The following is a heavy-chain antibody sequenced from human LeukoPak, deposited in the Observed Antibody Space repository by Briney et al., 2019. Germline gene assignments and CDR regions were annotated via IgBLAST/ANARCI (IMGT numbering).Heavy chain of an antibody. CDR1: GGSIGSGGYS. V-gene: IGHV4-61*08. CDR2: IYYSGSA. CDR3: ARVIRSSSGPWTNYYYYMDV. D-gene: IGHD6-19*01. J-gene: IGHJ6*03. Sequence: SETLSLTCAVSGGSIGSGGYSWSWVRQPPGKGLEWIGYIYYSGSANYNPSLKSRVTISVDTSKNQFSLKLSSVTAADTAVYYCARVIRSSSGPWTNYYYYMDVWGKGTTVTVSS.